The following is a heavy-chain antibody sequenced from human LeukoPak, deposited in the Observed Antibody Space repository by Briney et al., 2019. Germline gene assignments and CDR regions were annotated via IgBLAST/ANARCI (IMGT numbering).Heavy chain of an antibody. CDR3: ARAIEDSYGYKLYYYYYYMDV. D-gene: IGHD5-18*01. J-gene: IGHJ6*03. V-gene: IGHV4-4*07. Sequence: SETLSLTCTVSGGSISSYYWSWIRQPAGKGLEWIGCIYTSGSTNYNPSLKRRVTMSVATSKNQFSLKLSSVTAADTAVYYCARAIEDSYGYKLYYYYYYMDVWGKGTTVTVSS. CDR2: IYTSGST. CDR1: GGSISSYY.